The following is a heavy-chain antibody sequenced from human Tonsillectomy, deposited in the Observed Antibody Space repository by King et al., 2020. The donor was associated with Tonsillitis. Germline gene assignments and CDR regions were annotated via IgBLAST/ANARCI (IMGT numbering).Heavy chain of an antibody. Sequence: VQLQESGPGLVKPSGTLSLTCSVSGGSITGFYWSWIRQSPGKGLAWIGYIFYSGSTNYNPSLKSRVTISVDTSKNQFSLRLNSVTAADTAVYYCARQRGAVAGTSWRSDFWGQGTLVTVSS. V-gene: IGHV4-59*08. D-gene: IGHD6-13*01. J-gene: IGHJ4*02. CDR3: ARQRGAVAGTSWRSDF. CDR1: GGSITGFY. CDR2: IFYSGST.